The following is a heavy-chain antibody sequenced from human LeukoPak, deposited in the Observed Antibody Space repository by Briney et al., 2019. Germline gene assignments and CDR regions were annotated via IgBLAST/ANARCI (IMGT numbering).Heavy chain of an antibody. J-gene: IGHJ4*02. CDR2: ISNSGDST. Sequence: GGSLRLSCAASGFTFSTYAMNWVRQAPGKGLEWVSAISNSGDSTYYADSVKGRFTISRDNAKNSLYLQMNSLRAEDTAVYYCAREGRMVRGVIITGSGSPDYWGQGTLVTVSS. CDR1: GFTFSTYA. CDR3: AREGRMVRGVIITGSGSPDY. V-gene: IGHV3-23*01. D-gene: IGHD3-10*01.